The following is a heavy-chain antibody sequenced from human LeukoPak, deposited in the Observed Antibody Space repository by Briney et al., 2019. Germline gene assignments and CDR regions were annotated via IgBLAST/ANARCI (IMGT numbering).Heavy chain of an antibody. Sequence: ASVKVSCKASGYTFTSYDIDWVRQATGQGLEWMGWMNPNSGNTGYAQKFQGRVTMTRNTSISTAYMELSSLRSEDTAVYYCARPYCSSTSCLDFDPWGQGTLVTVSS. CDR1: GYTFTSYD. J-gene: IGHJ5*02. D-gene: IGHD2-2*01. CDR3: ARPYCSSTSCLDFDP. V-gene: IGHV1-8*01. CDR2: MNPNSGNT.